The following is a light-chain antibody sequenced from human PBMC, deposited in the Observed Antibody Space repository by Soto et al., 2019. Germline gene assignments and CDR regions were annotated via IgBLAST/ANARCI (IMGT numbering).Light chain of an antibody. V-gene: IGKV1-5*01. J-gene: IGKJ1*01. CDR3: QQYTENSGT. Sequence: RLTQSPSTLSASGGYRVTITCRASQIRTSWLDWYQQKPGKAHKVLIYDASSLESGVPSRFSGSESGTEFTLTISSLQPDDIATYYCQQYTENSGTFGQGTKVDIK. CDR1: QIRTSW. CDR2: DAS.